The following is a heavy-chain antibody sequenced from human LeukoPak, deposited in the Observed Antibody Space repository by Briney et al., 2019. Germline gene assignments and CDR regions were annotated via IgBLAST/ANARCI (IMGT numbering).Heavy chain of an antibody. CDR3: AKDMSAFWSGYYTPRFDP. CDR1: GFTFDDYA. Sequence: GGSLRLSCAASGFTFDDYAMHWVRQAPGKGLEWVSGISWNSGSIGYADSVKGRFTISRDNAKNSLYLQMNSLRAEDTALYYCAKDMSAFWSGYYTPRFDPWGQGTLVTVSS. CDR2: ISWNSGSI. V-gene: IGHV3-9*01. J-gene: IGHJ5*02. D-gene: IGHD3-3*01.